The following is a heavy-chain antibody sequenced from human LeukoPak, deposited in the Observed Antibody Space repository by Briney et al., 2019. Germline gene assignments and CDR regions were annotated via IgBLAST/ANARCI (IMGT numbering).Heavy chain of an antibody. CDR3: ARVGFFDY. CDR1: GGSISSSSYY. CDR2: IYYSGST. Sequence: SETLSLTCTVSGGSISSSSYYWGWIRQPPGKGLEWIGYIYYSGSTNYNPSLKSRVTISVDTSKNQFSLKLSSVTAADTAVYYCARVGFFDYWSQGTLVTVSS. V-gene: IGHV4-61*05. J-gene: IGHJ4*02.